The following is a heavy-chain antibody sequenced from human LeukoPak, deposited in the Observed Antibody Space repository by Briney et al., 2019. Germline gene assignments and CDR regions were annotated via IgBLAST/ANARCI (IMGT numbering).Heavy chain of an antibody. Sequence: PSETLSLTCTVSGGSMISYFWAWIRQPAGEGLEWIGRIYTGGSTDYNPSLKSRVTMSVDTSKNQFSLKLPSVTGADTAVYYCARHGVGAAAGSALDYWGQGTLVTVSS. CDR2: IYTGGST. CDR3: ARHGVGAAAGSALDY. J-gene: IGHJ4*02. D-gene: IGHD6-13*01. CDR1: GGSMISYF. V-gene: IGHV4-4*07.